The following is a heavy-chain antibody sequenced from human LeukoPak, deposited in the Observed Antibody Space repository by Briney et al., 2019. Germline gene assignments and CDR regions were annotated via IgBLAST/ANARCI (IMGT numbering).Heavy chain of an antibody. J-gene: IGHJ4*02. V-gene: IGHV3-53*01. CDR3: ARSEVPALLFDY. CDR1: GFTVSSNY. Sequence: GGSLRLSCAASGFTVSSNYMSWVRQAPGKGLEWVSVIYSGGSTYYADSVKGRFTISRDNSKNTLYLQVNSLRAEDTAVYYCARSEVPALLFDYWGQGTLVTVSS. CDR2: IYSGGST. D-gene: IGHD2-2*01.